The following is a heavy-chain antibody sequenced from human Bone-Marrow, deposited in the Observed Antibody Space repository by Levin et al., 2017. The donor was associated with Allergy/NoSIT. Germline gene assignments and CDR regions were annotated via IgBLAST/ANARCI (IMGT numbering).Heavy chain of an antibody. CDR3: ARGGGSSTSCLDS. CDR2: INSDGSNT. CDR1: GFTFSNYW. J-gene: IGHJ5*01. V-gene: IGHV3-74*01. Sequence: HGESLKISCAASGFTFSNYWMHWVRQAPGKGLVWVSHINSDGSNTNYADSVKGRFTISRDNAKNTLYLQMNSLRAEDTAVYYCARGGGSSTSCLDSWGQGTLVTVSP. D-gene: IGHD2-2*01.